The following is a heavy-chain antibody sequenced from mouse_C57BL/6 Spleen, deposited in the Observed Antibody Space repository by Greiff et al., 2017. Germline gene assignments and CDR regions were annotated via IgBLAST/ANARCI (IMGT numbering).Heavy chain of an antibody. CDR2: IDPSDSYT. J-gene: IGHJ2*01. CDR3: ARESVVATRGYYFDY. CDR1: GYTFTSYW. Sequence: QVQLQQSGAELVRPGTSVKLSCKASGYTFTSYWMHWVKQRPGQGLEWIGVIDPSDSYTNYNHTFKGKATLTVDTSSSTAYMQLSSLTSEDSAVYYCARESVVATRGYYFDYWGQGTTLTVSS. D-gene: IGHD1-1*01. V-gene: IGHV1-59*01.